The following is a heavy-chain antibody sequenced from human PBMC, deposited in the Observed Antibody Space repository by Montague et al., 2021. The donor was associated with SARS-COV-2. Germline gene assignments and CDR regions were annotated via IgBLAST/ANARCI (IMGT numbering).Heavy chain of an antibody. CDR2: ISYDGSNK. V-gene: IGHV3-30*04. D-gene: IGHD1-26*01. CDR1: GFTFSSYA. Sequence: SLRLSCAASGFTFSSYAMHWARQAPGKGLEWVALISYDGSNKYYADSAKGRFTISRDNSKNTLYLQMNSLRAEDTAAYYCARDSGSSFDPWGQGTLVTVSS. J-gene: IGHJ5*02. CDR3: ARDSGSSFDP.